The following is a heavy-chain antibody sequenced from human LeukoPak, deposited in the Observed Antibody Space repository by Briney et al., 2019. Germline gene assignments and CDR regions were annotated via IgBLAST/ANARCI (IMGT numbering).Heavy chain of an antibody. Sequence: ASVKVSCKASGYTFTGYYMHWVRQAPGQGLEWMGWINPNSGGTNYAQKFQGRVTMTRDMSISTAYMELSRLRSDDPAVYYCARDRRIVGGYYFDYWGQGTLVTVSS. J-gene: IGHJ4*02. CDR2: INPNSGGT. CDR3: ARDRRIVGGYYFDY. D-gene: IGHD1-26*01. V-gene: IGHV1-2*02. CDR1: GYTFTGYY.